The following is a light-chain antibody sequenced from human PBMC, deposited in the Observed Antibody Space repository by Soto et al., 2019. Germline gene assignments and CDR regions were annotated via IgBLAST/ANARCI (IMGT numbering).Light chain of an antibody. CDR3: QVWDSSSDHVV. Sequence: SYELTQPPSVSVAPGKTARITCRGNNIGSKSVHWYQQKPGHAPVLVIYYDSDRPSGIPERFSGSNSGNTATLTISRVEAGDEADYYCQVWDSSSDHVVFGGGTKVTVL. CDR2: YDS. CDR1: NIGSKS. V-gene: IGLV3-21*04. J-gene: IGLJ2*01.